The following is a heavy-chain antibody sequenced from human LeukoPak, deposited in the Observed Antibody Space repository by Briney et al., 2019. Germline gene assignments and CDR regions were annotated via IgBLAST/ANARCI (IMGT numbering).Heavy chain of an antibody. J-gene: IGHJ4*02. Sequence: GGSLRLSCAASGFTFSSYEMNWVRQAPGKGLEWVSYISSSGSTIYYADSVKGRFTISRDNARNSLYLQMNSLRAEDTAVYYCAKPVHSSSWTFDYWGQGTLVTVSS. D-gene: IGHD3-22*01. V-gene: IGHV3-48*03. CDR1: GFTFSSYE. CDR2: ISSSGSTI. CDR3: AKPVHSSSWTFDY.